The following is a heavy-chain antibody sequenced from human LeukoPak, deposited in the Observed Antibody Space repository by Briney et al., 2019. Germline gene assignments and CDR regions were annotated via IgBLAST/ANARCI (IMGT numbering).Heavy chain of an antibody. CDR2: IYTSWST. CDR1: GGSISMGSYY. Sequence: SETLSLTCTVSGGSISMGSYYWSWLRQPAGKGLEWIGRIYTSWSTNYNPSPKSRVTIAVDTSKSQFSLKLSSVTAADTAVYYCARGRSSSGITMVRARYYYFDYWGQGTLVTVSS. V-gene: IGHV4-61*02. CDR3: ARGRSSSGITMVRARYYYFDY. D-gene: IGHD3-10*01. J-gene: IGHJ4*02.